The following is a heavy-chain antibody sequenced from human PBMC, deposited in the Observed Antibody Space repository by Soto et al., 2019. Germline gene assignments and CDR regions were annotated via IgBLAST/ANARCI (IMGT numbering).Heavy chain of an antibody. CDR2: ISSSSSYI. CDR1: GFTFSSYS. Sequence: GGSLRLSCAASGFTFSSYSMNWVRQAPGKGLEWVSSISSSSSYIYYADSVKGRFTISRDNAKDSLYLQMNSLRAEDTAVYYCARDYYSSNWENGYYYYAMDVWGQGTPVTVSS. J-gene: IGHJ6*02. D-gene: IGHD6-13*01. CDR3: ARDYYSSNWENGYYYYAMDV. V-gene: IGHV3-21*01.